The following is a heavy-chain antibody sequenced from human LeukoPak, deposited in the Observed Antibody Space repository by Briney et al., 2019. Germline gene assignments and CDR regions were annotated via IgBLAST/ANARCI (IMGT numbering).Heavy chain of an antibody. CDR2: ISYDGSNN. CDR1: GFTFSSYG. J-gene: IGHJ4*02. CDR3: STLEYFAY. Sequence: SLSLTCTVSGFTFSSYGLHWVRQPPGKGLEWVAVISYDGSNNYYADSVKGRFTIFRNNTKKSLFLLKTSPVADATAVYYSSTLEYFAYWGEGTPVTASS. V-gene: IGHV3-30*03.